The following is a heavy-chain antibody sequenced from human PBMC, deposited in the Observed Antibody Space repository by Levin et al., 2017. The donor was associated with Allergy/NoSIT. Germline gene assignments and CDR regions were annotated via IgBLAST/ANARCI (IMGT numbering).Heavy chain of an antibody. CDR1: GFSLSNFG. J-gene: IGHJ6*02. CDR3: ARVGSDYYFYAMDV. D-gene: IGHD3-10*01. Sequence: PGGSLRLSCAASGFSLSNFGMNWVRQAPGKGLEWVSFISTGSDYKYYADSVKGRFTISRDNAKNSLYLQMNSLRAEDTAVYYCARVGSDYYFYAMDVWGQGTTVTVSS. V-gene: IGHV3-21*01. CDR2: ISTGSDYK.